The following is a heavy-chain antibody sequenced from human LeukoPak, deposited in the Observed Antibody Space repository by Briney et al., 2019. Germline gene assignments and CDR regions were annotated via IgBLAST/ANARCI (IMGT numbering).Heavy chain of an antibody. CDR1: GGSFSGYH. Sequence: SETLSLTCAVYGGSFSGYHWSWIRQPPGEGLEWIGEINHRGSTNYNPSLKSRVTISGDTSKNQFSLKLSSVTAADTAVYYCSSSGWSDAFDIWGQGTMVTVSS. V-gene: IGHV4-34*01. D-gene: IGHD6-19*01. CDR2: INHRGST. J-gene: IGHJ3*02. CDR3: SSSGWSDAFDI.